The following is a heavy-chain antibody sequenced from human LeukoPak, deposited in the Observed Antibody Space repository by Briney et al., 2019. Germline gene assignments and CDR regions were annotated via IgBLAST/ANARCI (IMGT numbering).Heavy chain of an antibody. CDR2: INHSGST. J-gene: IGHJ4*02. D-gene: IGHD3-9*01. V-gene: IGHV4-34*01. CDR1: GGSFSGYY. Sequence: PSETLSLTCAVYGGSFSGYYWSWIRQPPGKGLEWIGEINHSGSTNYNPSLKSRVTISVDTSKNQFSLKLSSVTAADTAVYYCASNDILTGYHYWGQGTLVTVSS. CDR3: ASNDILTGYHY.